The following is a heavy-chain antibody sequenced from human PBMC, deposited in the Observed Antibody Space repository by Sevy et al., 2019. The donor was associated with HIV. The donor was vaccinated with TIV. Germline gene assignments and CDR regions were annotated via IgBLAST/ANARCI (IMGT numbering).Heavy chain of an antibody. CDR3: ARTFYYYYMDV. CDR1: GFTFSGST. V-gene: IGHV3-73*01. Sequence: GGSLRLSCAASGFTFSGSTIHWVRQASGKGLEWIGRIRSKANSYATAYTASVIGRFTISRDGSMNTAYLQMYNLKTEDTAVYYCARTFYYYYMDVWGKGATVTVSS. D-gene: IGHD3-16*01. CDR2: IRSKANSYAT. J-gene: IGHJ6*03.